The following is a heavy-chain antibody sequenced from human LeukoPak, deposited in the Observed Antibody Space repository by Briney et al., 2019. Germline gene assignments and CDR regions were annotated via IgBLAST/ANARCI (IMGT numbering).Heavy chain of an antibody. Sequence: PGGSLRLSCAASGFTFSNYWMHWVRQAPGKGLVWVSRINSDGSSTTYADSVKGRFTISRDNSKNTLYLQMNSLRAEDTAVYYCAKAKYYFGGNYFDYWGQGTLVTVSS. CDR1: GFTFSNYW. J-gene: IGHJ4*02. CDR3: AKAKYYFGGNYFDY. D-gene: IGHD3-10*01. V-gene: IGHV3-74*01. CDR2: INSDGSST.